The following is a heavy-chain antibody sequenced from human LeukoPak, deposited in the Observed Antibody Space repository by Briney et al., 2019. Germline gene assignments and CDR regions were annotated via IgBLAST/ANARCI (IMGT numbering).Heavy chain of an antibody. CDR2: INHSGSS. CDR1: GGSFSAYC. V-gene: IGHV4-34*01. Sequence: SETLSLTCAVYGGSFSAYCWTWIRQPPGKGLEWIGEINHSGSSNYNSSLRSRVTISVDTSYKQFSLRLSSVTAADTAVYYCAPRGDIEHSYVYGKWFDPWGQGTRVTVSS. J-gene: IGHJ5*02. CDR3: APRGDIEHSYVYGKWFDP. D-gene: IGHD5-18*01.